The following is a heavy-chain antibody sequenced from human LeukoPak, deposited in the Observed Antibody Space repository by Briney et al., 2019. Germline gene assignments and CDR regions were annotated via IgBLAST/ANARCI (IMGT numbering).Heavy chain of an antibody. Sequence: ETLSLTCSVSGGSISSYYWSWVRQAPGKGLEWVSTLSGSGITTYYADSVKGRFTISRDNSKNTLYLQMNSLRAEDTAVYYCAKGIYSSGWSYFDYWGHGTLVTVSS. V-gene: IGHV3-23*01. J-gene: IGHJ4*01. CDR2: LSGSGITT. D-gene: IGHD6-19*01. CDR3: AKGIYSSGWSYFDY. CDR1: GGSISSYY.